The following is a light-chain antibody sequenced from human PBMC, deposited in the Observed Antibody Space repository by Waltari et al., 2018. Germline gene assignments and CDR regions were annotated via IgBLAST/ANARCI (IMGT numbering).Light chain of an antibody. CDR3: QQRSDWPPLT. Sequence: EIVLTQSPATLSLSPGERATLSCRASQSISTYVAWYQQKPGQAPRRLISDASNRASGIPVRFIGSGSGTDFTLTISSLEPEDFAVYYCQQRSDWPPLTFGGGTKVEIK. CDR1: QSISTY. CDR2: DAS. J-gene: IGKJ4*01. V-gene: IGKV3-11*01.